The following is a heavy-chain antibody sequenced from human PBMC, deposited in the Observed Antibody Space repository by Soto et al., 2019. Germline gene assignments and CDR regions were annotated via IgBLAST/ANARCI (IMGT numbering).Heavy chain of an antibody. Sequence: ASVKVSCKASGYTFTSYATHWVRQAPGQRLEWMGWIHAGKGNSKYSQQFQGRVTITRDTSASTAYMGLSSLGSEDTAVYYCARRPRYYDSSGSFDYWGQGTLVSVSS. V-gene: IGHV1-3*01. CDR3: ARRPRYYDSSGSFDY. J-gene: IGHJ4*02. CDR1: GYTFTSYA. CDR2: IHAGKGNS. D-gene: IGHD3-22*01.